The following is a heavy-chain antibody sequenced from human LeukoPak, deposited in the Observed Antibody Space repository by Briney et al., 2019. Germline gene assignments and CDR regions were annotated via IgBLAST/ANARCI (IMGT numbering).Heavy chain of an antibody. CDR2: MNPNSGNT. CDR1: GYTFTGYY. CDR3: ARTHRLRRGFYYYYYMDV. D-gene: IGHD2-21*01. V-gene: IGHV1-8*02. J-gene: IGHJ6*03. Sequence: ASVKVSCKASGYTFTGYYMHWVRQAPGQGLEWMGWMNPNSGNTGYAQKFQGRVTMTRNTSISTAYMELSSLRSEDTAVYYCARTHRLRRGFYYYYYMDVWGKGTTVTISS.